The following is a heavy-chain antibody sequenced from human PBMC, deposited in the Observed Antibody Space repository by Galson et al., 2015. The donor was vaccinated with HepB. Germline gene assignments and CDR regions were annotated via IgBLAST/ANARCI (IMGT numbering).Heavy chain of an antibody. D-gene: IGHD2-21*01. CDR2: IIPILGIA. Sequence: SVKVSCKASGGTFSSYAISWVRQAPGQGLEWMGRIIPILGIANYAQKFQGRVTITADKSTSTAYMELSSLRSEDTAVYYCASRTCGGGGRCAFDIWGQGTMVTVSS. J-gene: IGHJ3*02. V-gene: IGHV1-69*04. CDR3: ASRTCGGGGRCAFDI. CDR1: GGTFSSYA.